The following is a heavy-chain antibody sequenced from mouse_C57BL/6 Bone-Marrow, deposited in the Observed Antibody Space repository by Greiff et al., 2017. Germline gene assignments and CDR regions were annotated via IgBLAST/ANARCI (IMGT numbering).Heavy chain of an antibody. CDR1: GFTFSNYW. CDR3: TVELRLAY. Sequence: EVQGVESGGGLVQPGGSMKLSCVASGFTFSNYWMNWVRQSPEKGLEWVAQIRLKSDNYATHYAESVQGRFTISRDDSKSSVYLQMNNLRAEDTGIYYCTVELRLAYWGQGTLVTVSA. J-gene: IGHJ3*01. V-gene: IGHV6-3*01. CDR2: IRLKSDNYAT. D-gene: IGHD3-2*02.